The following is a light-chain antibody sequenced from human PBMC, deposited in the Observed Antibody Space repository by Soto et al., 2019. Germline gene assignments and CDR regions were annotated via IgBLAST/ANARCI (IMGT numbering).Light chain of an antibody. CDR1: QSVSDN. CDR2: RAS. J-gene: IGKJ1*01. CDR3: QEYIQWPPGM. V-gene: IGKV3-15*01. Sequence: EVLMTQSPDTLYVSPGERVTLSCRASQSVSDNLAWYQQKPGQGPRLLVYRASTRTLGIPARFSGSESGTEFTLTISSLQSEDFAVYYCQEYIQWPPGMFGPGTTVDIK.